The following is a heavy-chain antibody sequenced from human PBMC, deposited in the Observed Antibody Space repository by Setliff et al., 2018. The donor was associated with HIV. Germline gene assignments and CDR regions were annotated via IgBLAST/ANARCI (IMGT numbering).Heavy chain of an antibody. D-gene: IGHD6-6*01. CDR1: GYIFNNFG. CDR3: ARRQYTSTWPGNY. CDR2: IIVYNQYT. Sequence: ASVKVSCKASGYIFNNFGITWVRQAPGQGLEWMAWIIVYNQYTYYAQKFLGRVTMTTDTSTSTVDMELRSLRADDTATYYCARRQYTSTWPGNYWGQGTLVIVSS. V-gene: IGHV1-18*04. J-gene: IGHJ4*02.